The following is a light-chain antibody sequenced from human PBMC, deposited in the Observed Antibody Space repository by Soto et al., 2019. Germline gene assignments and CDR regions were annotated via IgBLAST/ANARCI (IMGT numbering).Light chain of an antibody. CDR1: SSNFGSNY. CDR3: AAWDDSLSGSYV. CDR2: RNN. J-gene: IGLJ1*01. V-gene: IGLV1-47*01. Sequence: QSVLTQQPSASGTPGQRVTISCSGSSSNFGSNYVYWYQQLPGTAPKLLIYRNNQRPSGVPDRFSGSKSGTSASLAISGLRSEDEADYYCAAWDDSLSGSYVFGTGTKVTV.